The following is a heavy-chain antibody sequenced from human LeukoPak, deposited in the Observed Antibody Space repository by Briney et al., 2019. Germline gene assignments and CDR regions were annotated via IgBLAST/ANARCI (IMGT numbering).Heavy chain of an antibody. J-gene: IGHJ6*02. Sequence: PGGSLRLSCAASGFTFSSYEMNWVRQAPGKGREWPSYISSSGSTIYYADSVKGRFNISRDKAKTSLYLQMTSLRAEDTAVYYCAGGSKPEDLDTAMAHRYYYYYGMDVWGQGTTVTVSS. CDR1: GFTFSSYE. CDR3: AGGSKPEDLDTAMAHRYYYYYGMDV. V-gene: IGHV3-48*03. D-gene: IGHD5-18*01. CDR2: ISSSGSTI.